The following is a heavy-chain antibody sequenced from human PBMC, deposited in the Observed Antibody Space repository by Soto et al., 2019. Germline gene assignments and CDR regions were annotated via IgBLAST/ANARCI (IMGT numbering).Heavy chain of an antibody. Sequence: QVQLVESGGGVVQPGRSLRLSCAASGFTFSSYGMHWVRQAPGKGLEWVAVIWYDGSNKYYADSVKGRFTISRDNSKNTLYLQINSLRAEDTAVYYCARGPRAAAGRDFDYWGQGTLVTVSS. CDR2: IWYDGSNK. D-gene: IGHD6-13*01. J-gene: IGHJ4*02. CDR1: GFTFSSYG. CDR3: ARGPRAAAGRDFDY. V-gene: IGHV3-33*01.